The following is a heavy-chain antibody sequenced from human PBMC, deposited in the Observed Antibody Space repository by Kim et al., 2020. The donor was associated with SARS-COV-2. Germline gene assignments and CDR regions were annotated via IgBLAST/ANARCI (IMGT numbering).Heavy chain of an antibody. CDR2: INTNTGNP. V-gene: IGHV7-4-1*02. CDR3: ARDALRTLYSSSRIGAFDI. CDR1: GYTFTSYA. D-gene: IGHD6-6*01. J-gene: IGHJ3*02. Sequence: ASVKVSCKASGYTFTSYAMNWVRQAPGQGLEWMGWINTNTGNPTYAQGFTGRFVFSLDTSVSTAYLQISSLKAEDTAVYYCARDALRTLYSSSRIGAFDIWGQGTMVTVSP.